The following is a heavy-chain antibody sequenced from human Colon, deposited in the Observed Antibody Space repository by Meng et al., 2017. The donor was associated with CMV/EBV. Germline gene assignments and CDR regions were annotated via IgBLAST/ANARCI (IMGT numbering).Heavy chain of an antibody. J-gene: IGHJ6*02. V-gene: IGHV3-23*01. CDR3: AKDSYCTNGVCYTSYYYYGMDV. CDR2: ISGSGGST. Sequence: GGSLRLSCAASGFTFSSYAMSWVRQAPGKGLEWVSAISGSGGSTYYADSVKGRFTISRDNSKNTLYLQMNSLRAEDTAVYYCAKDSYCTNGVCYTSYYYYGMDVWGQGTTVTVSS. D-gene: IGHD2-8*01. CDR1: GFTFSSYA.